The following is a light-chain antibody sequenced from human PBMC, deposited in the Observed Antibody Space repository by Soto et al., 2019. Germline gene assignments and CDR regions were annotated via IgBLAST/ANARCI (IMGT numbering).Light chain of an antibody. Sequence: DIQMTQSPSSLSASVGDRVTITSRASQSISSYLNWYQQKPGKAPKLLIYYVSSLQSGVPSRFSGSGSGTDFTLTISSLQPEDFATYYCQQSYSTPFTFGPGTKVDIK. CDR1: QSISSY. CDR3: QQSYSTPFT. J-gene: IGKJ3*01. CDR2: YVS. V-gene: IGKV1-39*01.